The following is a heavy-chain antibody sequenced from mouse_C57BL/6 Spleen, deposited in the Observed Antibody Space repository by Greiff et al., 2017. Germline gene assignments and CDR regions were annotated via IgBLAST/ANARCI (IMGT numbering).Heavy chain of an antibody. V-gene: IGHV1-42*01. CDR2: INPSTGGT. CDR3: ARDYDEWPYY. Sequence: VHVKQSGPELVKPGASVKISCKASGYSFTGYYMNWVKQSPEKSLEWIGEINPSTGGTTYNQKFKAKATLTVDKSSSTAYMQLKSLTSEDSAVYYCARDYDEWPYYWGQGTTLTVSS. J-gene: IGHJ2*01. CDR1: GYSFTGYY. D-gene: IGHD2-4*01.